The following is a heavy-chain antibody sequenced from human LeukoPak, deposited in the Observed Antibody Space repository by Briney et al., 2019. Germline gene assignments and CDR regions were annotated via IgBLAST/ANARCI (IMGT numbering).Heavy chain of an antibody. J-gene: IGHJ4*02. CDR2: IEDDGSTK. V-gene: IGHV3-30*02. CDR3: ARHISASGVPSHIDY. D-gene: IGHD2-21*01. CDR1: GFPFNKFG. Sequence: GGSLRLSCAASGFPFNKFGLHWVRQAPGKGLEWVAFIEDDGSTKYSPGSVKGRFTISRDNSEKTLYLQMNGLRPEDTALYYCARHISASGVPSHIDYWGQGTLVTVSS.